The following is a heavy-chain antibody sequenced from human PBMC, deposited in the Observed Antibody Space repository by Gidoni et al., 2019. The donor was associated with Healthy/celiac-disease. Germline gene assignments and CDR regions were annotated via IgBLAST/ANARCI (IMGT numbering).Heavy chain of an antibody. D-gene: IGHD6-19*01. V-gene: IGHV1-46*01. CDR2: INPSGGST. J-gene: IGHJ4*02. CDR1: GYTFTSYY. CDR3: ARDSQIAVVDY. Sequence: QVQLVQSGAEVTKPGASVTVSCKASGYTFTSYYMHWVRQAPGQGLEWMGIINPSGGSTSYAQKFQGRVTMTRDTSTSTVYMELSSLRSEDTAVYYCARDSQIAVVDYWGQGTLVTVSS.